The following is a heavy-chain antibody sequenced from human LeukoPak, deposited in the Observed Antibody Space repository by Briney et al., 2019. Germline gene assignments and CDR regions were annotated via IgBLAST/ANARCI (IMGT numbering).Heavy chain of an antibody. V-gene: IGHV3-23*01. CDR2: ISGSGGST. CDR3: AKSIWSGYLYWFDP. CDR1: GFTFSSYA. Sequence: GGSLRLSCAAPGFTFSSYAMSWVRQAPGKGLEWVSAISGSGGSTYYADSVKGRFTISRDNSKNTLYLQMSSLRAEDTSVYYCAKSIWSGYLYWFDPWGQGTLVTVSS. D-gene: IGHD3-3*01. J-gene: IGHJ5*02.